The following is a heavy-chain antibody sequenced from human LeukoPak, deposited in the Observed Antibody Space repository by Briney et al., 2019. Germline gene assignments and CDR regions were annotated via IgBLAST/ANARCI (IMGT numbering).Heavy chain of an antibody. J-gene: IGHJ4*02. D-gene: IGHD3-9*01. CDR3: ARDQYDTWSRRGNFDS. CDR1: GFTFSNYW. CDR2: IKQDGSEI. V-gene: IGHV3-7*03. Sequence: GGSLRLSCAASGFTFSNYWMNWVRQAPGKGLEWVANIKQDGSEIYYVDSVKGRFTISRDNAKNSLYLQMKSLRAEDTAVFYCARDQYDTWSRRGNFDSWGQGTLVIVSS.